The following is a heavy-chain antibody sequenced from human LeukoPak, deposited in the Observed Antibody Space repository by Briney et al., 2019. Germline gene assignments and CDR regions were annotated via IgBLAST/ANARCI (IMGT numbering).Heavy chain of an antibody. CDR2: MNPNSGNT. D-gene: IGHD3-3*01. CDR1: GYTFTSYD. CDR3: ARSIFGVVSYGMDV. V-gene: IGHV1-8*01. Sequence: ASVKVSCKASGYTFTSYDINWVRQATGQGLEWMGWMNPNSGNTGYAQKFQGRVTMTRNISISTAYIELSSLRSEDTAVYYCARSIFGVVSYGMDVWGQGTTVTVSS. J-gene: IGHJ6*02.